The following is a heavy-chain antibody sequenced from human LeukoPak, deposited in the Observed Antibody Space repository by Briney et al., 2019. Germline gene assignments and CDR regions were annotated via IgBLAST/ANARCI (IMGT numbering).Heavy chain of an antibody. CDR2: SGSI. V-gene: IGHV3-9*01. J-gene: IGHJ4*02. D-gene: IGHD3-22*01. Sequence: SGSIGYADSVKGRFTISRDNAKNSLYLQMNSLRAEDTAVYYCAKALVVYYYDSSGYLDYWGQGTLVTVSS. CDR3: AKALVVYYYDSSGYLDY.